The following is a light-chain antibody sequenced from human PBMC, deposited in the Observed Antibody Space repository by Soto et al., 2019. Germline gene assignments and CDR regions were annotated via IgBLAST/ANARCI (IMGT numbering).Light chain of an antibody. Sequence: LTQPASVSGSPGQSITISCTGTSSDVGSYNLVSWYQQHPGKAPKLMIYEVSKRPSGVSNRFSGSKSGNTASLTISGLQAEDEADYYCCSYAGSSTFYVFGNGTKVTVL. CDR3: CSYAGSSTFYV. CDR1: SSDVGSYNL. CDR2: EVS. V-gene: IGLV2-23*02. J-gene: IGLJ1*01.